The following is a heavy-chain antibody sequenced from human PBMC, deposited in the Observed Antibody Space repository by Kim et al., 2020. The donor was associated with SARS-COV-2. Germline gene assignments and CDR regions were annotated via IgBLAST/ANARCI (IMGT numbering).Heavy chain of an antibody. D-gene: IGHD3-10*01. J-gene: IGHJ4*02. V-gene: IGHV3-48*03. Sequence: KGRFTISRDNAKNSLYLQMNSLRAEDTAVYYCARDLELLWFGEPHYYFDYWGQGTLVTVSS. CDR3: ARDLELLWFGEPHYYFDY.